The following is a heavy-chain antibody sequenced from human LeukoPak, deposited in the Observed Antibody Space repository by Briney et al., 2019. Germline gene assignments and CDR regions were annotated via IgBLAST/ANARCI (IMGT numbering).Heavy chain of an antibody. Sequence: SETLSLTCAVSGSSISSPNWWSWVRQSPGKGLEWIGEINHSGSTNYNPSLKSRVTISVDTSKNQFSLKLSSVTAADTAVYYCARGPKRITMVRGSAFDIWGQGTMVTVSS. CDR2: INHSGST. D-gene: IGHD3-10*01. CDR3: ARGPKRITMVRGSAFDI. CDR1: GSSISSPNW. V-gene: IGHV4-4*02. J-gene: IGHJ3*02.